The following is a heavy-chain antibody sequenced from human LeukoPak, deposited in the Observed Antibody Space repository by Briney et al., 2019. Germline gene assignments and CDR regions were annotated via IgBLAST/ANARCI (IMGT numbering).Heavy chain of an antibody. V-gene: IGHV3-66*01. J-gene: IGHJ4*02. CDR3: ARDSGYDFVDY. CDR1: GFTVSSNY. D-gene: IGHD5-12*01. CDR2: IYSGGST. Sequence: SGGSLRLSCAASGFTVSSNYMSWVRQAPGKGLEWVSVIYSGGSTYYADSVKGRFTISRDNSKNTLYLQMNSLRAEDTAVYYCARDSGYDFVDYWGQGTLVTVSS.